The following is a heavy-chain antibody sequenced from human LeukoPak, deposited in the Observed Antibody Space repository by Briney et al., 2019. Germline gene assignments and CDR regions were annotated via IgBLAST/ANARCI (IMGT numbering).Heavy chain of an antibody. Sequence: ASVKVSCKASGYTFTSYGISWVRQAPGQGLEWMGWISANNGDTDYPPKLQGRVTMTTDTYTRTAYMELRSLRSDDTAMYYCARESHETREDYWGQGTLVTVSS. CDR3: ARESHETREDY. CDR2: ISANNGDT. V-gene: IGHV1-18*01. D-gene: IGHD1-1*01. CDR1: GYTFTSYG. J-gene: IGHJ4*02.